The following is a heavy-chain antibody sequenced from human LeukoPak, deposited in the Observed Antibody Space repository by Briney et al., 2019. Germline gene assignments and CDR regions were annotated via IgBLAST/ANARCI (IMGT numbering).Heavy chain of an antibody. CDR2: IRSDGSDK. CDR1: GFTFRVHG. Sequence: GGSLRLSCAASGFTFRVHGMHWVRQAPGKGLEWVAFIRSDGSDKYYADPVKGRLTFSRDNSKNTVYLQMNGLRAEDTAVYYCARDADWAFDYWGRGTLVTVSS. CDR3: ARDADWAFDY. V-gene: IGHV3-30*02. J-gene: IGHJ4*02. D-gene: IGHD3-9*01.